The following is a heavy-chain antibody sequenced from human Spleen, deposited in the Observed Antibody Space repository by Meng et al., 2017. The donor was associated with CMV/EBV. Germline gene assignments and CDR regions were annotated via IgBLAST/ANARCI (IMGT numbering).Heavy chain of an antibody. J-gene: IGHJ4*02. Sequence: SCKASGDTFTNFDINWVRQATGQGLEWVGWINPNGGNTGYAQKFQGRVTITRNTSISTAYMELSSLKSEDTAVYYCARSAGDYSDFDYWGQGTLVTVSS. CDR1: GDTFTNFD. CDR3: ARSAGDYSDFDY. V-gene: IGHV1-8*03. CDR2: INPNGGNT. D-gene: IGHD4-11*01.